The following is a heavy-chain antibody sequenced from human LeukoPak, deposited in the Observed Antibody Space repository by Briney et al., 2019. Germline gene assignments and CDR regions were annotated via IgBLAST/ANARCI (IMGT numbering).Heavy chain of an antibody. V-gene: IGHV3-7*01. Sequence: GSLRLSCAASGFTLSSYWMIWVRQAPGKGLEWVANIKQDGSEISYVDSVKGRFTISRDNAKNSLYLQMNSLRAEDTAVYYCARSIGIASAYWGQGTLVTVSS. CDR2: IKQDGSEI. CDR1: GFTLSSYW. CDR3: ARSIGIASAY. J-gene: IGHJ4*02. D-gene: IGHD6-25*01.